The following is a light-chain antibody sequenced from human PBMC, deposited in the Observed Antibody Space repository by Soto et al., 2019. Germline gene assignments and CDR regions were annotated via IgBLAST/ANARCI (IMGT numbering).Light chain of an antibody. Sequence: VLTKSAASLSVSPGARATPPCRASQSVSNYLAWYQQNPGQAPRLLIYDTTNRATGIPARFSGSGSGTDFTLTISSLETEDFAVYYCQQRSNWPLTFGGGTKVDIK. V-gene: IGKV3-11*01. J-gene: IGKJ4*01. CDR3: QQRSNWPLT. CDR2: DTT. CDR1: QSVSNY.